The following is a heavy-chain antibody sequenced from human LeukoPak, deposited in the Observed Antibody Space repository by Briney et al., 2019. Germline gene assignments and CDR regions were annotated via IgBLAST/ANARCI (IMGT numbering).Heavy chain of an antibody. Sequence: VASVKVSCKASGYTFTSYDINWVRQATGQGLEWMGWMNPNSGNTGYAQKFQGRVTMTRNTSISTAYMELSSLRSEDTAVYYCARATYGSGSYYPDYWGQGTLVTVSS. CDR2: MNPNSGNT. CDR3: ARATYGSGSYYPDY. D-gene: IGHD3-10*01. CDR1: GYTFTSYD. J-gene: IGHJ4*02. V-gene: IGHV1-8*01.